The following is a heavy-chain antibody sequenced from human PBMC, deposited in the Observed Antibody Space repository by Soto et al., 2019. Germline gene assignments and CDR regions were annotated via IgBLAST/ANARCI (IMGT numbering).Heavy chain of an antibody. V-gene: IGHV3-7*01. CDR1: GFTFSSYS. J-gene: IGHJ6*02. CDR2: ISEDGSDK. CDR3: ARDRKLFGVVIKTNYGMGV. Sequence: PGGSLRLSCAASGFTFSSYSMNWVRQAPGKGLEWVANISEDGSDKGYVDSVKGRFTISRDNTGNSLILQMNSLRAEDTAVYYCARDRKLFGVVIKTNYGMGVWGQGTTVTVSS. D-gene: IGHD3-3*01.